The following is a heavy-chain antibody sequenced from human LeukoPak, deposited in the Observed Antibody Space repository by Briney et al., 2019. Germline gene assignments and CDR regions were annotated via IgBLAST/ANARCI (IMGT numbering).Heavy chain of an antibody. D-gene: IGHD1-26*01. CDR1: GFTFSSYG. V-gene: IGHV3-33*01. CDR3: ARDSDLHSLDY. Sequence: GGSLRLSCAASGFTFSSYGMHWVRQAPGKGLEWVAVIWYDGSNKYYADSVKGRFTISRDNSKNTLYLQMNSLRAEDTAVYYCARDSDLHSLDYWGQGTLVTVSS. J-gene: IGHJ4*02. CDR2: IWYDGSNK.